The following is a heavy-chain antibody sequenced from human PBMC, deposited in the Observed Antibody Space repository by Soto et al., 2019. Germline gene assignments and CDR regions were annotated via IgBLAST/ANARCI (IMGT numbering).Heavy chain of an antibody. CDR1: GGSFSGYY. D-gene: IGHD3-3*01. Sequence: AETLSLTCAVYGGSFSGYYWSWIRQPPGKGLEWIGEINHSGSTNYNPSLKSRVTISVDTSKNQFSLKLSSVTAADTAVYYCARGPSFPVFGWFDPWGQGTLVTVSS. CDR3: ARGPSFPVFGWFDP. J-gene: IGHJ5*02. V-gene: IGHV4-34*01. CDR2: INHSGST.